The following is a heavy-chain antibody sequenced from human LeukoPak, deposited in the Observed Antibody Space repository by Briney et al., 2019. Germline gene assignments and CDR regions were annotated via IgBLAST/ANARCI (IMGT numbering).Heavy chain of an antibody. Sequence: GASVKVSCKASGYTFTSYGISWVRQAPGQGLEWMGWISAYNGNTNYAQKLQGRVTMTTDTSTSTAYMELRSLRSDDTAVYYCARVPYCSSTSCYWPYYYYYYYMDVWGKGTTVTVSS. CDR2: ISAYNGNT. CDR3: ARVPYCSSTSCYWPYYYYYYYMDV. V-gene: IGHV1-18*01. CDR1: GYTFTSYG. J-gene: IGHJ6*03. D-gene: IGHD2-2*01.